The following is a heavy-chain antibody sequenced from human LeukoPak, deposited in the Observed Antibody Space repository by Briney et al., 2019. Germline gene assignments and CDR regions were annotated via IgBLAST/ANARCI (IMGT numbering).Heavy chain of an antibody. J-gene: IGHJ4*02. V-gene: IGHV4-59*01. CDR1: GGSISSYY. CDR2: IYYSGST. CDR3: ARGKTTVTTRPPFDY. Sequence: SETLSLTCTVSGGSISSYYWSWIRQPPGKGLEWIGCIYYSGSTNYNPSLKSRVTISVDTSKNQFSLKLSSVTAADTAVYYCARGKTTVTTRPPFDYWGQGTLVTVSS. D-gene: IGHD4-17*01.